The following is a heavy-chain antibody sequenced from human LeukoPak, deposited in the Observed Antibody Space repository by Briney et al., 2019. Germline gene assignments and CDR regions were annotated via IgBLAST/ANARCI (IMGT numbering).Heavy chain of an antibody. J-gene: IGHJ3*02. CDR2: ICYNGIT. Sequence: TLSLTCTVSGGSICSGGYYWRWSRQHPGRGLESIVYICYNGITYYNPALKSRVTISVYTSKNQFSLKLSSVTATDTAVYYCATGGGRYCSSTSCYARGAFDIWGQGTMVTVSS. D-gene: IGHD2-2*01. CDR1: GGSICSGGYY. CDR3: ATGGGRYCSSTSCYARGAFDI. V-gene: IGHV4-31*03.